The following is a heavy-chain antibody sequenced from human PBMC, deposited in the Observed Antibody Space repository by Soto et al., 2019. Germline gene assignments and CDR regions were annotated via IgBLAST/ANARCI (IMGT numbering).Heavy chain of an antibody. Sequence: GGSLRLSCAASGFTFSSYWMHWVRQAPGKGLEWVSRINTDGSSTTYADSVRGRFTISRDSAKNTLFLQMNSLRAEDTAVYYCARDPGAFTSTWSFYFDNWGQGTLVTVS. V-gene: IGHV3-74*01. CDR1: GFTFSSYW. D-gene: IGHD3-10*01. CDR3: ARDPGAFTSTWSFYFDN. CDR2: INTDGSST. J-gene: IGHJ4*02.